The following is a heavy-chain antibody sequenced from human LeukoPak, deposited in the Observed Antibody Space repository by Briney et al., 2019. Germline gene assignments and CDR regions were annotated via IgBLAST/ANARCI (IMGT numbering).Heavy chain of an antibody. J-gene: IGHJ5*02. Sequence: ASVKVSCKASGYTFTGYYMHLVRQAPGQGLEWMGWINPNSGGTNYAQKFQGRVTMTRDTSISTAYMELSRLRSDDTAVYYCARGPRSYSSSWYNWFDPWGQGTLVTVSS. D-gene: IGHD6-13*01. CDR2: INPNSGGT. V-gene: IGHV1-2*02. CDR3: ARGPRSYSSSWYNWFDP. CDR1: GYTFTGYY.